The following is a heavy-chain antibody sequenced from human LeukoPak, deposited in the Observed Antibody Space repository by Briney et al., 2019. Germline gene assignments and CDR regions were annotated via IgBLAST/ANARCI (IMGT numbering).Heavy chain of an antibody. V-gene: IGHV4-34*01. CDR1: GGSFSGYY. J-gene: IGHJ4*02. D-gene: IGHD3-3*01. Sequence: SETLSLTCAVYGGSFSGYYWSWIRQPPGKGLEWIGEINHSGSINYNPSLKSRVTISVDTSKNQFSLKLSSVTAADTAVYYCARVSRSNYDFWSGYYTKEYYFDYWGQGTLVTVSS. CDR3: ARVSRSNYDFWSGYYTKEYYFDY. CDR2: INHSGSI.